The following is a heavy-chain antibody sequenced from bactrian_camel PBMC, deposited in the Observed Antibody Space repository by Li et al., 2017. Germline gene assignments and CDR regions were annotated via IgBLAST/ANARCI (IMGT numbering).Heavy chain of an antibody. V-gene: IGHV3S32*01. D-gene: IGHD1*01. CDR3: KTNCMPLGAYWFLSDSGY. Sequence: VQLVESGGGSVQTGGSLRLSCVVSGHSRGSNCVGWYRLPPGRAPAEREGIAAIRRDGGETWYAASVKGRFTISRDNAKNTLYLQMDSLKTEDTAKYSCKTNCMPLGAYWFLSDSGYWGLGTQVTVS. CDR1: GHSRGSNC. CDR2: IRRDGGET. J-gene: IGHJ6*01.